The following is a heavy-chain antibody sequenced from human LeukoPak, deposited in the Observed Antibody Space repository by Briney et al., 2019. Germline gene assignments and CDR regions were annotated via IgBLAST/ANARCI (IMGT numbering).Heavy chain of an antibody. CDR1: GYTFSGYY. CDR3: ARDLVSFYYSGSGGYYPLDY. Sequence: GASVKVSCKASGYTFSGYYMHWVRQAPGQGLEWMGCINPNRGATNYAEKFQGRVTMTRDTSISTAFMDLSGLRSDDTAVYYCARDLVSFYYSGSGGYYPLDYWGQGTLVTVSS. J-gene: IGHJ4*02. CDR2: INPNRGAT. V-gene: IGHV1-2*02. D-gene: IGHD3-10*01.